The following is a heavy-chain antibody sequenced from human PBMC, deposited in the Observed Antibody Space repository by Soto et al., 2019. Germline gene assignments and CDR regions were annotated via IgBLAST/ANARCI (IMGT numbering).Heavy chain of an antibody. CDR2: IKQDGSDK. Sequence: GGSLRLSCVAAGFFLRDFGIRWVRQAPGKGLEWVANIKQDGSDKYYVDSVKGRFTISRDNAKNSLYLQMNSLRAEDTAVYYCARASAQRGSSGWYVAFDIWGQGTMVTVSS. D-gene: IGHD6-19*01. V-gene: IGHV3-7*01. CDR1: GFFLRDFG. CDR3: ARASAQRGSSGWYVAFDI. J-gene: IGHJ3*02.